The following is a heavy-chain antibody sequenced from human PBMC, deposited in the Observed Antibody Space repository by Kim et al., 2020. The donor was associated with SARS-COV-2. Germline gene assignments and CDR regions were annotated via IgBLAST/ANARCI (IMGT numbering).Heavy chain of an antibody. V-gene: IGHV4-59*08. CDR2: IYYSGST. J-gene: IGHJ5*02. CDR3: ARVTVTTRARWFDP. D-gene: IGHD4-17*01. Sequence: SETLSLTCTVSGGSISSYYWSWIRQPPGKGLEWIGYIYYSGSTNYNPSLKSRVTISVDTSKNQFSLKLSSVTAADTAVYYCARVTVTTRARWFDPWGQGTLVTVSS. CDR1: GGSISSYY.